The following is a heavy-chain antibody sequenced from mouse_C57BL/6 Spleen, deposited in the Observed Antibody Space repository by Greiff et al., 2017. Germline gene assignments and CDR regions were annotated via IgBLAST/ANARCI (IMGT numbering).Heavy chain of an antibody. CDR1: GYSITSGYY. J-gene: IGHJ3*01. D-gene: IGHD1-1*01. Sequence: EVQLVESGPGLVKPSQSLSLTCSVTGYSITSGYYWNWIRQFPGNKLEWMGYISYDGSNNYNPSLKNRISITRDTSKNQFFLKMKSVTTEDTATYYCAREDGSSSWFAYWGQGTLVTVSA. CDR2: ISYDGSN. V-gene: IGHV3-6*01. CDR3: AREDGSSSWFAY.